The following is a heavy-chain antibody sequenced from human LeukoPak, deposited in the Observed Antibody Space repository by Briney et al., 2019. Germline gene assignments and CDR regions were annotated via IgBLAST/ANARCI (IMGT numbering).Heavy chain of an antibody. D-gene: IGHD3-10*01. CDR3: ARDSRISMVILPAIPHFDI. Sequence: GASVKVSCKASGYTFTNYYIHWVRQAPGQGLEWMGIIHPSGGGTSYAQKFQGRVTITADESTSTAYMELSSLRPEDTAMYYCARDSRISMVILPAIPHFDIWGQGTMVTVSS. CDR2: IHPSGGGT. V-gene: IGHV1-46*01. J-gene: IGHJ3*02. CDR1: GYTFTNYY.